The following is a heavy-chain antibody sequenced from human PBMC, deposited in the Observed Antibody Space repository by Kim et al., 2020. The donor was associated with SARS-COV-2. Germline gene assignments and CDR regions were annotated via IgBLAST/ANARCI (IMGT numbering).Heavy chain of an antibody. CDR1: GFTFSSYG. Sequence: GGSLRLSCAASGFTFSSYGMHWVRQAPGKGLEWVAVISYDGSNKYYADSVKGRFTISRDNSKNTLYLQMNSLRAEDTAVYYCAKGRMTTVTLNWFDPWGQGTLVTVSS. CDR2: ISYDGSNK. CDR3: AKGRMTTVTLNWFDP. J-gene: IGHJ5*02. D-gene: IGHD4-17*01. V-gene: IGHV3-30*18.